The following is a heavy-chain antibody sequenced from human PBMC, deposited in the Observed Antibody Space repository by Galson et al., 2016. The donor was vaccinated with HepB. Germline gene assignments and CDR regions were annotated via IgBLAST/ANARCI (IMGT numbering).Heavy chain of an antibody. CDR2: ITPILGMG. V-gene: IGHV1-69*04. D-gene: IGHD3-22*01. Sequence: SVKVSCKASGGTLSNYAVSWVRQAPGQGPEWMGRITPILGMGNYAQNFQGRVTITGDKSTSTAYMELSSLRSEDTAVFYCARDADYGSSGNNFDYWGQGTLVTVSS. CDR3: ARDADYGSSGNNFDY. CDR1: GGTLSNYA. J-gene: IGHJ4*02.